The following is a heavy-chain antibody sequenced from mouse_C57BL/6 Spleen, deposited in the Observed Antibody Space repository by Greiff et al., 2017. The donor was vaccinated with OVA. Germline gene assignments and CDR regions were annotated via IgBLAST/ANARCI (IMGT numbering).Heavy chain of an antibody. D-gene: IGHD1-1*01. V-gene: IGHV1-55*01. J-gene: IGHJ3*01. CDR3: ARYYYGSEAWFAY. CDR2: IYPGSGST. CDR1: CYTFTSYW. Sequence: VQLQQPGAELVKPGASVKMSSKASCYTFTSYWITWVKQRPGQGLEWIGDIYPGSGSTNYNEKFKSKATLTVDTSSSTAYMQLSSLTSEDSAVYYCARYYYGSEAWFAYWGQGTLVTVSA.